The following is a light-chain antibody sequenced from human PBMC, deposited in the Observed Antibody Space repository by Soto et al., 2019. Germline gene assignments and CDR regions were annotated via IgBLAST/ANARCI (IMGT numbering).Light chain of an antibody. CDR1: QNIGSW. V-gene: IGKV1-5*03. CDR2: KAS. J-gene: IGKJ1*01. Sequence: DIQMTQSPSPLSASVGDRVTITCRASQNIGSWLAWYQQNPGKAPKLLIYKASILDSGGPSRFGGSGSGTEFTLTISSLQPDDSATYYCQQYDKYSPWSCGQGTMVDI. CDR3: QQYDKYSPWS.